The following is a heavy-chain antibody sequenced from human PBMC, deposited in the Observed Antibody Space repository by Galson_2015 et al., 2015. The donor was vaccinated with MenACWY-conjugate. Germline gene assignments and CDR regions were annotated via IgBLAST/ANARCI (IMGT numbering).Heavy chain of an antibody. CDR3: ARPMTPMTTPYYYGMDV. V-gene: IGHV3-48*04. Sequence: SLRLSCAASGFSFSRYGMNWVRQAPGKGLEWVSYISSGSSTIHYADSVKGRFTTSRDNAKNSLYLQMNSLRGEDTAVYYCARPMTPMTTPYYYGMDVWGQGTTVTVSS. CDR2: ISSGSSTI. D-gene: IGHD4-17*01. CDR1: GFSFSRYG. J-gene: IGHJ6*02.